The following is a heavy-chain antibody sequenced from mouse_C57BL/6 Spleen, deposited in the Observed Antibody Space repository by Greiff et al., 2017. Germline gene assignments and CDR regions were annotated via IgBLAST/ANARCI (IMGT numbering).Heavy chain of an antibody. J-gene: IGHJ3*01. CDR2: ISSGGDYI. CDR3: TIYYGNWFAY. V-gene: IGHV5-9-1*02. D-gene: IGHD2-1*01. CDR1: GFTFSSYA. Sequence: DVQLVESGEGLVKPGGSLKLSCAASGFTFSSYAMSWVRQTPEKRLGWVAYISSGGDYIYYADTVKGRFTISRDNARNTLYLQMSSLKSEDTAMYYCTIYYGNWFAYWGQGTLVTVSA.